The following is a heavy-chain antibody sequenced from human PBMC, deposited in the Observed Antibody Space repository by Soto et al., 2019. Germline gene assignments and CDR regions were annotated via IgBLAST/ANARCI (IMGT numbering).Heavy chain of an antibody. CDR3: ARGGQDIVLVPAALGYYYGMDV. V-gene: IGHV1-8*01. CDR2: MNPNSGNT. CDR1: GYTFTSYD. J-gene: IGHJ6*02. Sequence: ASVKVSCKASGYTFTSYDINWVRQATGQGLEWMGWMNPNSGNTGYAQKFQGRVTITADESTSTAYMELSSLRSEDTAVYYCARGGQDIVLVPAALGYYYGMDVWGQGTTVTVSS. D-gene: IGHD2-2*01.